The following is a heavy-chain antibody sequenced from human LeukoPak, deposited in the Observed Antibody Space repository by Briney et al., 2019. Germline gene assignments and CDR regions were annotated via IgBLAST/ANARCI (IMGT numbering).Heavy chain of an antibody. CDR3: AREYSSSSGGGWFDP. J-gene: IGHJ5*02. Sequence: PSHTLSLTCAVSGGSISSGTYSWRWIRQPPGKGLDWIGYIYHSGSTYYNPSLKSRVTISVDRSKNQFSLKLSSVTAADTAVYYCAREYSSSSGGGWFDPWGQGTLVTVSS. V-gene: IGHV4-30-2*01. CDR2: IYHSGST. CDR1: GGSISSGTYS. D-gene: IGHD6-6*01.